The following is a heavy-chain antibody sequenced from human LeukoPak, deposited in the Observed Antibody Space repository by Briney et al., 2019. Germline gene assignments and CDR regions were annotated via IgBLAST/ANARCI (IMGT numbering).Heavy chain of an antibody. Sequence: PSETLSLTCTVSGGSISSYYWSWIRQPPGKGLEWIGYIFYSGSTNYNPSLKSRVTISVDTSKNQFSLKLSSVTAADTAVYYCARLGGSGSWGQGTLVTVSS. CDR1: GGSISSYY. V-gene: IGHV4-59*12. D-gene: IGHD3-10*01. CDR3: ARLGGSGS. J-gene: IGHJ4*02. CDR2: IFYSGST.